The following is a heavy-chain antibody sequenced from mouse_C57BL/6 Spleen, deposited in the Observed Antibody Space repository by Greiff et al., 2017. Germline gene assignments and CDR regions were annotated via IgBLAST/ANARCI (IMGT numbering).Heavy chain of an antibody. J-gene: IGHJ3*01. Sequence: VQLQQPGAELVKPGASVKVSCKASGYTFTSYWMHWVKQRPGQGLEWIGRIHPSDGDTNYNQKFKGKATLTVDKSSSTAYMQLSSLTSEDSAVYYCAIPYYDYGEGFAYWGQGTLVTVSA. CDR1: GYTFTSYW. CDR3: AIPYYDYGEGFAY. V-gene: IGHV1-74*01. CDR2: IHPSDGDT. D-gene: IGHD2-4*01.